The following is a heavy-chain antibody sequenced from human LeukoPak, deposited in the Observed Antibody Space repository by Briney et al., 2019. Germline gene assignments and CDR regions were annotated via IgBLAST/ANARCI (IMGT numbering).Heavy chain of an antibody. CDR3: ARIWLRAFDI. CDR1: GYSFTNYW. J-gene: IGHJ3*02. Sequence: GESLKISCKGSGYSFTNYWIAWVRQMPGKGLEWMGIIYPDDSDTRCSPSFQGQVTISADKSISTAYLQWSSLKASDTAMYCCARIWLRAFDIWGQGTTVTVSS. V-gene: IGHV5-51*01. D-gene: IGHD3-16*01. CDR2: IYPDDSDT.